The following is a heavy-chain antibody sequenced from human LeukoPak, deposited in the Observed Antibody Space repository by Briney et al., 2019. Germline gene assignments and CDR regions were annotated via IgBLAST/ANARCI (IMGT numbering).Heavy chain of an antibody. CDR2: ISAYNGNT. Sequence: ASVKVSCKASGYTFTSYGISWVRQAPGQGLEWMGWISAYNGNTNYAQKLQGRVTMTTDTSTSTAYMELRSLRSDDTAVYYCARSLRYFDWFDSGAFDYWGQGTLVTVSS. D-gene: IGHD3-9*01. CDR1: GYTFTSYG. CDR3: ARSLRYFDWFDSGAFDY. J-gene: IGHJ4*02. V-gene: IGHV1-18*01.